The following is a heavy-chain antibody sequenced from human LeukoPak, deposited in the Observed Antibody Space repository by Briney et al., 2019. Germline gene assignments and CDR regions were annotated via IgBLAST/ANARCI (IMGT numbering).Heavy chain of an antibody. CDR1: GFTFNTYA. CDR2: ISYDGSNK. Sequence: GGSLRLSCAASGFTFNTYAIHWVRQAPGKGLEWLALISYDGSNKYYADSVKGRFTISRDNSRNTLYLQRNSRRAEDTAVYYCARSIAVAGTGGDYWGQGTLVTVSS. J-gene: IGHJ4*02. D-gene: IGHD6-19*01. CDR3: ARSIAVAGTGGDY. V-gene: IGHV3-30*04.